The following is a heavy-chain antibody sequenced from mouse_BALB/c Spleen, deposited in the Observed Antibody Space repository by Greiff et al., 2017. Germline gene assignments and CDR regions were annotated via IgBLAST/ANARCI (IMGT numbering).Heavy chain of an antibody. Sequence: VQLQQSGPGLLAPSQSLSITCTVPGFPLTGFGVNWVRQPPGKGLEWLGMIWGDGSTDYNSALKSRLSISKDNSKSQVFLKMNSLQTDDTARYYCARDLGDYDSYAMDYWGQGTSVTVSS. D-gene: IGHD2-4*01. CDR3: ARDLGDYDSYAMDY. V-gene: IGHV2-6-7*01. CDR2: IWGDGST. J-gene: IGHJ4*01. CDR1: GFPLTGFG.